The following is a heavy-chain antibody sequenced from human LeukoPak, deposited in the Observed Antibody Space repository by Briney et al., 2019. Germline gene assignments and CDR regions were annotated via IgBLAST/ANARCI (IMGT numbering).Heavy chain of an antibody. Sequence: SETLSLTCTVSGGSISSYYWSWIRQPPGKGLEWIGYINYSGSTKYNPSLKSRVTISVDTSKNQFSLKLNSVTIADTAVYYCARSVGGTQDFGSWGQGTLVTVSS. CDR2: INYSGST. CDR3: ARSVGGTQDFGS. CDR1: GGSISSYY. D-gene: IGHD1-26*01. V-gene: IGHV4-59*01. J-gene: IGHJ4*02.